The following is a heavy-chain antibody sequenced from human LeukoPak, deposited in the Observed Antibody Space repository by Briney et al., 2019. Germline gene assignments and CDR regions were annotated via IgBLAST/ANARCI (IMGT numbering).Heavy chain of an antibody. V-gene: IGHV3-23*01. CDR3: AKDRDYGGNSVGY. J-gene: IGHJ4*02. D-gene: IGHD4-23*01. CDR2: IRGSGGSA. Sequence: GGSLRLSCAASGFTFSSYAMSWVRQAPGKGLEWVSAIRGSGGSAYYADSVKGRFTISRDNSKNTLYLQMNSLRAEDTAVCYCAKDRDYGGNSVGYWGQGTLVTVSS. CDR1: GFTFSSYA.